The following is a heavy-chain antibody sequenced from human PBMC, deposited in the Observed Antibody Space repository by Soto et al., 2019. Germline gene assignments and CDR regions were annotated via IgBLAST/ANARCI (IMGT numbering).Heavy chain of an antibody. D-gene: IGHD3-16*01. Sequence: MQMVESGGGSVQPGGSLRLSCAASGFPFSHYWMHWVRQTPGKGLVWVSRINPAGTITNYADSVEGRFTISRDNADSALFRQMKSLSAERTAIYYCTSDTFGLRDTWGQGTLVSVSS. J-gene: IGHJ5*02. CDR3: TSDTFGLRDT. V-gene: IGHV3-74*01. CDR2: INPAGTIT. CDR1: GFPFSHYW.